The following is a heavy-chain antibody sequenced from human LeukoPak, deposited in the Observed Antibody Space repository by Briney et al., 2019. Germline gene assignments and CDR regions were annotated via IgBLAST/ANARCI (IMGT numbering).Heavy chain of an antibody. CDR3: AKERYSSSWYGPTHYYYYGMDV. V-gene: IGHV3-30*18. D-gene: IGHD6-13*01. CDR2: ISYDGSNK. J-gene: IGHJ6*02. Sequence: PGGSLRLSCAASGFTFSTYRMAWVRQAPGKGLEWVAVISYDGSNKYYADSVKGRFTISRDNSKNTLYLQMNSLRAEDTAVYYCAKERYSSSWYGPTHYYYYGMDVWGQGTTVTVSS. CDR1: GFTFSTYR.